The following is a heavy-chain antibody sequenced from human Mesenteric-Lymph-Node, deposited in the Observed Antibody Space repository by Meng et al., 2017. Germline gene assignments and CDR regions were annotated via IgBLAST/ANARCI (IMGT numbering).Heavy chain of an antibody. CDR1: GGSISSYY. CDR3: ARSPILAAASYYFDY. CDR2: IYTSGST. Sequence: GSLRPSCTVSGGSISSYYWSWIRQPAGKGLEWIGRIYTSGSTNYNPSLKSRVTMSVDTSKNQFSLKLSSVTAADTAVYYCARSPILAAASYYFDYWGQGTLVTVSS. J-gene: IGHJ4*02. D-gene: IGHD6-13*01. V-gene: IGHV4-4*07.